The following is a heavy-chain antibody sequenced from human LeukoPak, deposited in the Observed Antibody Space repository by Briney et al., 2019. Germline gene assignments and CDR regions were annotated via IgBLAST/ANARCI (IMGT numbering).Heavy chain of an antibody. CDR2: IYYSGST. J-gene: IGHJ5*02. Sequence: SSETLSLTCTVSAGSISSYYWSWIRQPPGKGLEWIGYIYYSGSTNYNPSLKSRVTISVDTSKNQFSLKLSSVTAADTAVYYCAREGWDSSWYNSWFDPWGQGTLVTVSS. V-gene: IGHV4-59*01. CDR1: AGSISSYY. D-gene: IGHD6-13*01. CDR3: AREGWDSSWYNSWFDP.